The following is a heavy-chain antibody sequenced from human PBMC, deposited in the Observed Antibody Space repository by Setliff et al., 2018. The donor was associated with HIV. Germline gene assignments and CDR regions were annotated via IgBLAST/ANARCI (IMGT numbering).Heavy chain of an antibody. CDR3: VGDGVNIKWHRL. D-gene: IGHD5-12*01. CDR1: GGSISGHY. CDR2: IAHRGIT. J-gene: IGHJ4*02. Sequence: KPSETLSLTCTVSGGSISGHYWSWIRQPPGKGLEWIGEIAHRGITDYNPSLKSRVSISIDTYMRQFSLTLTAMTAADTAIYYCVGDGVNIKWHRLWGQGTLVTVSS. V-gene: IGHV4-59*11.